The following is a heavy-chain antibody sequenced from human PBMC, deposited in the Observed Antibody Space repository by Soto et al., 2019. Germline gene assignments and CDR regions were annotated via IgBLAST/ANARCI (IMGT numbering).Heavy chain of an antibody. CDR1: GYSFTSYD. Sequence: ASVKVSCKASGYSFTSYDINWVRQAAGQGLEWVGWINPNSGNTDYAQKFQGRVTMTRDTSIRTAYMELSSLRSEDTAVYYCERSPFIDYFSMDFWGKGTTVTVSS. D-gene: IGHD2-15*01. CDR3: ERSPFIDYFSMDF. CDR2: INPNSGNT. J-gene: IGHJ6*03. V-gene: IGHV1-8*01.